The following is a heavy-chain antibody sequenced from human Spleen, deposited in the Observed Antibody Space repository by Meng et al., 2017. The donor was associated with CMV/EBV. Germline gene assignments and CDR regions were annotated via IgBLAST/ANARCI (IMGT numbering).Heavy chain of an antibody. Sequence: ASVKVSCKASGYSFVGFYMHWVRQAPGHGLEWMQWINPNSGGTNYAQKFQGRVTMTTHTSTSTVYMELRSLRSDDTAVYYCARSGSGSYYNPPTPGDFDYWGQGTLVTVSS. CDR3: ARSGSGSYYNPPTPGDFDY. CDR1: GYSFVGFY. D-gene: IGHD3-10*01. J-gene: IGHJ4*02. CDR2: INPNSGGT. V-gene: IGHV1-2*02.